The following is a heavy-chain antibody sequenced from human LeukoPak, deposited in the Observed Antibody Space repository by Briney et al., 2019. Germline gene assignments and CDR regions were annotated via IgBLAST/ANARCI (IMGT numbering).Heavy chain of an antibody. Sequence: PSETLSLTCTVSGGSISSYYWSWIRQPPGKGLEWIGYIYDSGSTNYNPSLKSRVTISVDTSKNQFSLKLSSVTAADTAVYYCARASPIAYYFDYWGQGTLVTVSS. J-gene: IGHJ4*02. D-gene: IGHD6-13*01. CDR3: ARASPIAYYFDY. V-gene: IGHV4-59*01. CDR1: GGSISSYY. CDR2: IYDSGST.